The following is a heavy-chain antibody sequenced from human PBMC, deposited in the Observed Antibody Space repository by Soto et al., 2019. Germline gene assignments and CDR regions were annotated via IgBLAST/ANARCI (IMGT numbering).Heavy chain of an antibody. V-gene: IGHV2-5*01. D-gene: IGHD4-17*01. CDR2: ISWKDDK. J-gene: IGHJ4*02. CDR1: GFSLSTSGAG. CDR3: AHRYGGNFYRWYFDF. Sequence: QITLEESGPTLVKPTQTLTLICTFSGFSLSTSGAGVGWIRQPAGKALEWLALISWKDDKRYNPGLKSRLSITKDTSKSQVVLTMTNVDPVDTATYFCAHRYGGNFYRWYFDFWGQGTLVTVSS.